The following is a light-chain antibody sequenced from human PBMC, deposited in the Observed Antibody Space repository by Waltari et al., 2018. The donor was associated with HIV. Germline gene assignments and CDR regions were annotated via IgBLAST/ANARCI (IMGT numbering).Light chain of an antibody. CDR2: GAS. CDR1: QSISGH. V-gene: IGKV3-15*01. CDR3: QQYNNWPRT. Sequence: EIVMTQSPVTLSVSPGERATLSCRASQSISGHLAWYQQKPGQAPRLLIYGASTRATGIPARFSGSGSGTEFTLTISSLQSEDFAVYYCQQYNNWPRTFGQGTKLEIK. J-gene: IGKJ2*01.